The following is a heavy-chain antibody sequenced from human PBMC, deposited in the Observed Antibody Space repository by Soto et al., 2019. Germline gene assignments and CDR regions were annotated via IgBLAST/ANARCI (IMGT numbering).Heavy chain of an antibody. J-gene: IGHJ3*01. CDR3: ARGPYEAFDV. Sequence: SETLSLTCAVSGGSIGRSYWSWIRQPPGKGLQWIGYIYYSGSTYYNPSLKSRVTMSVDTSKIQFSLRLKYVTAADTAVYYCARGPYEAFDVWGQGTMVTVSS. CDR1: GGSIGRSY. CDR2: IYYSGST. V-gene: IGHV4-59*01.